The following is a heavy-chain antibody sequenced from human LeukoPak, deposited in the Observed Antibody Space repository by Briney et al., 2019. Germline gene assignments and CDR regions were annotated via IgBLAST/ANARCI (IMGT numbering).Heavy chain of an antibody. J-gene: IGHJ5*02. Sequence: PSETLSLTCAVYGGSFSGYYWSWIRQPPGKGLVWSGEINHSGSTNYNPSLKSRVTISVDTSKNQFSLKLSSVTAADTAVYYCARLHYYYGSGDMGDWFDPWGQGTLVTVSS. CDR3: ARLHYYYGSGDMGDWFDP. CDR2: INHSGST. CDR1: GGSFSGYY. D-gene: IGHD3-10*01. V-gene: IGHV4-34*01.